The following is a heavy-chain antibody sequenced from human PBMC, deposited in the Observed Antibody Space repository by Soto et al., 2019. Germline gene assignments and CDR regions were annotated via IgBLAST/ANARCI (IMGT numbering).Heavy chain of an antibody. CDR1: GFTFSSYA. D-gene: IGHD3-10*01. V-gene: IGHV3-23*01. CDR3: AKSWRSASGSYYRHFDR. Sequence: EVQLSVSGGGFVQPGESLRLSCAVSGFTFSSYAMTWVRQAPGKGLEWVSTINSGGDGTHYADSVRDRLTISRDNSRNTMYLQLNSLRADDTAVYYCAKSWRSASGSYYRHFDRWGQGTLVTVSS. CDR2: INSGGDGT. J-gene: IGHJ4*02.